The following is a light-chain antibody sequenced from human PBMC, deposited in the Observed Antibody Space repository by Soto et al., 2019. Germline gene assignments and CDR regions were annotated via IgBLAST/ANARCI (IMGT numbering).Light chain of an antibody. CDR3: CSYAGGFTWV. V-gene: IGLV2-23*01. J-gene: IGLJ3*02. CDR2: EDN. CDR1: SSDIGRYNF. Sequence: QSVLTQPASVSGSPGQSITISCTGTSSDIGRYNFVSWYQQHPDKAPKLMIYEDNSRPSGVSNRFSGSKSGNTASLTISGLQAEDEADYYCCSYAGGFTWVFGGGTKLTVL.